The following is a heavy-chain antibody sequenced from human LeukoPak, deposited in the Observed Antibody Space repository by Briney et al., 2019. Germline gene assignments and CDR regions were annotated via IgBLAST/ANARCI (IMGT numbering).Heavy chain of an antibody. J-gene: IGHJ4*02. Sequence: GGSLRLSCAASGLIFSNYGMHWVRQAPGKGLEWVAVISYDGSNEYYADSVQGRFAISRDNSKNTLYLQMNSLIAEDTAVYYCARAIPSDYSGQGTLVTVSS. CDR3: ARAIPSDY. V-gene: IGHV3-30*03. CDR1: GLIFSNYG. CDR2: ISYDGSNE.